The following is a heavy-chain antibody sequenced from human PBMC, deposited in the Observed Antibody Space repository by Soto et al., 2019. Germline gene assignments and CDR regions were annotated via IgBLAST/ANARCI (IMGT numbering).Heavy chain of an antibody. CDR1: GGSTSSSDYY. J-gene: IGHJ5*02. CDR2: IYYNGDT. V-gene: IGHV4-39*07. Sequence: SETLSLTCAVSGGSTSSSDYYWAWIRQPPGKGLEWIGSIYYNGDTWYNPSLKSRVTVSVETSKNQFSLKLSSVTAADTAVYYCARVPSPWGQVTLVTVSS. CDR3: ARVPSP.